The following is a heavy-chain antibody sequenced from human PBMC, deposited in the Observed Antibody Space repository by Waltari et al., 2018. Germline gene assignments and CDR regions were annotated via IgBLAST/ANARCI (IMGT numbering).Heavy chain of an antibody. CDR2: IYYSGST. Sequence: QVQLQESGPGLVKPSETLSLTCTVSGGSVSSGSYYWSWIRQPPGKGLEWIGYIYYSGSTNYNPSLKSRVTISVDTAKNQFSLKLSSVTAADTAVYYCARGHDYGDYGINWFDPWGQGTLVTVSS. D-gene: IGHD4-17*01. CDR3: ARGHDYGDYGINWFDP. V-gene: IGHV4-61*01. J-gene: IGHJ5*02. CDR1: GGSVSSGSYY.